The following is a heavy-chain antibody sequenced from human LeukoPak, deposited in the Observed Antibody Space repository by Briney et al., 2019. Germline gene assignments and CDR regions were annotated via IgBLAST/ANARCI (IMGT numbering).Heavy chain of an antibody. J-gene: IGHJ3*02. Sequence: GGSLRLSCAASGFTVSSNYMSWVRQAPGKGLEWVSVIYSGGSTYYADSVKDRFTISRDNSKNTLYLQMNSLRAEDTAVYYCARGLSSSGYDSNAFDIWGQGTMVTVSS. CDR2: IYSGGST. V-gene: IGHV3-53*01. CDR3: ARGLSSSGYDSNAFDI. D-gene: IGHD5-12*01. CDR1: GFTVSSNY.